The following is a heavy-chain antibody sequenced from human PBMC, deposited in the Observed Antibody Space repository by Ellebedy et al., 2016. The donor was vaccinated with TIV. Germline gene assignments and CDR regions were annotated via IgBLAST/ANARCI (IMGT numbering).Heavy chain of an antibody. D-gene: IGHD1-26*01. V-gene: IGHV3-23*01. Sequence: GGSLRLXXAASGFTFSRYAMSWVRQAPGKGLEWVSVILGSDMTTHYADSVKGRFTVFRDNSKNTLYLQMNSLRVDDTAMYYCTKGAWLDDWGPGTLVTVSS. CDR1: GFTFSRYA. CDR2: ILGSDMTT. J-gene: IGHJ4*02. CDR3: TKGAWLDD.